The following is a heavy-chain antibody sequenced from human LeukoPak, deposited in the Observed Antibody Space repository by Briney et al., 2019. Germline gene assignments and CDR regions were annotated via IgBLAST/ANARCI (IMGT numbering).Heavy chain of an antibody. V-gene: IGHV1-8*01. J-gene: IGHJ4*02. CDR2: MNPNSGNT. Sequence: ASVKVSCKASGYTFTSYDINWVRPATGQGHEWMGWMNPNSGNTGYAQKFQGRVTMTRNTSISTAYMELSSLRSEDTAVYYCARAIAAAGADYWGQGTLLTISS. CDR3: ARAIAAAGADY. D-gene: IGHD6-13*01. CDR1: GYTFTSYD.